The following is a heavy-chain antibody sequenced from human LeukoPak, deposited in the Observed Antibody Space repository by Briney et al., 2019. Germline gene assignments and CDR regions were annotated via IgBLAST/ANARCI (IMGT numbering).Heavy chain of an antibody. D-gene: IGHD3-9*01. CDR3: AKFGYDILTGYQD. CDR1: GFTFSSYG. CDR2: IRYDGSNK. Sequence: GGSLRLSCAASGFTFSSYGMHWVRQAPGKGLEWVAFIRYDGSNKYYADSVKGRFTISRDNSKNTLYLQMNSLRAEDTAVYYCAKFGYDILTGYQDWGQGTLVTVSS. V-gene: IGHV3-30*02. J-gene: IGHJ4*02.